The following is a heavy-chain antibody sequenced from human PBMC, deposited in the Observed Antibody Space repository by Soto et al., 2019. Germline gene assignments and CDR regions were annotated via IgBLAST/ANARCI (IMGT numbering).Heavy chain of an antibody. J-gene: IGHJ6*03. CDR2: IRSKAYGGTT. CDR3: TRDAGYCSGGSCLPYYYYMDV. Sequence: GGSLRLSCTASGFTFGDYAMSWFRQAPGKGLEWVGFIRSKAYGGTTEYAASVKGRFTISRDDSKSIAYLQMNSLKTEDTAVYYCTRDAGYCSGGSCLPYYYYMDVWGKGTTVTVSS. V-gene: IGHV3-49*03. CDR1: GFTFGDYA. D-gene: IGHD2-15*01.